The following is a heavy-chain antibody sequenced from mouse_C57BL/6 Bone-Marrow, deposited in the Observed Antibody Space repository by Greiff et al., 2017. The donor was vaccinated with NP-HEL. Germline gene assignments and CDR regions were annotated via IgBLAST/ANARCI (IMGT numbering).Heavy chain of an antibody. CDR3: AREGLRGYCAMDY. D-gene: IGHD3-1*01. V-gene: IGHV1-63*01. Sequence: VQLQQSGAELVRPGTSVKMSCKASGYTFTNYWIGWAKQRPGHGLEWIGDIYPGGGYTNYNEKFKGKATLTADKSSSTAYMQFSSLTSEDSAIYYCAREGLRGYCAMDYWGQGTSVTVSS. J-gene: IGHJ4*01. CDR1: GYTFTNYW. CDR2: IYPGGGYT.